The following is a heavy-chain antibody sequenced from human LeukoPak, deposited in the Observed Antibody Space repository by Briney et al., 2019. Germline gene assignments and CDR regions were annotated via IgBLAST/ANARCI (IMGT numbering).Heavy chain of an antibody. CDR2: IIPIFGTA. Sequence: ASVKVSCKDSGGTFSSYAISWVRQAPGQGLEWMGGIIPIFGTANYAQKFQGRVTITADESTSTAYMELSSLRSEDTAVYYCAYGVNGLGFDYWGQGTLVTVSS. CDR3: AYGVNGLGFDY. D-gene: IGHD4-23*01. V-gene: IGHV1-69*13. J-gene: IGHJ4*02. CDR1: GGTFSSYA.